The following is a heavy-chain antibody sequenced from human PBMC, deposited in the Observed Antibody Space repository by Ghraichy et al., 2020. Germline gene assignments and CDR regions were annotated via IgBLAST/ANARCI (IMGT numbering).Heavy chain of an antibody. Sequence: GGSLRLSCAPSGFSFSDSAMSWVRQAPGKGLEWVSAISGNGGAPYYADSVKGRFTISRDNSKNTLYLQMNSLRAEDTAVFYCAKDFGCSSTSCYHLGYFDYWGQGTLVTVSS. J-gene: IGHJ4*02. CDR1: GFSFSDSA. V-gene: IGHV3-23*01. D-gene: IGHD2-2*01. CDR3: AKDFGCSSTSCYHLGYFDY. CDR2: ISGNGGAP.